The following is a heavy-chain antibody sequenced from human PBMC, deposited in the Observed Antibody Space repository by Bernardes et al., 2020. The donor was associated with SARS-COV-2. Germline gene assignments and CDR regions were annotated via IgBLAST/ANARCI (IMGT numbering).Heavy chain of an antibody. CDR1: GFVFSDSA. D-gene: IGHD6-13*01. CDR2: IRSKANSHAI. J-gene: IGHJ4*02. CDR3: TIRLVPVGTFDY. Sequence: GGSLRLSCEASGFVFSDSAIHWVRQASGKGLEWVGRIRSKANSHAITSAASVQGRFTISRDDSKNTAYLQMNSLKTEDTAVYYCTIRLVPVGTFDYWGQGTLVTVSS. V-gene: IGHV3-73*01.